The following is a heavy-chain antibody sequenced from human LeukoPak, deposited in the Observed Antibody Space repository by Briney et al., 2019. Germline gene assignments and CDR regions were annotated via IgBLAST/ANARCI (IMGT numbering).Heavy chain of an antibody. Sequence: SETLSLTCAVYGGSFSGYYWSWIRQPPGKGLEWIGEINHSGSTNYNPSLKSQVTISVDTSKNQFSLKLSSVTAADTAVYYCARGWRYYGSGSYCWFDPWGQGTLVTVSS. J-gene: IGHJ5*02. CDR1: GGSFSGYY. D-gene: IGHD3-10*01. CDR2: INHSGST. V-gene: IGHV4-34*01. CDR3: ARGWRYYGSGSYCWFDP.